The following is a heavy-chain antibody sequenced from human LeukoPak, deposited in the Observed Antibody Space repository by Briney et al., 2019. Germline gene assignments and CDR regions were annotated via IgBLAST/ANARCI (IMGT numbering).Heavy chain of an antibody. J-gene: IGHJ6*02. CDR3: ASLETPPRSYYDFWSGYSTRLKDGMDV. D-gene: IGHD3-3*01. V-gene: IGHV3-9*01. Sequence: GGSLRLSCAASGFTFSSYAMSWVRQAPGKGLEWVSGISWNSGSIGYADSVKGRFTISRDNAKNFLYLQMNSLRAEDTALYYCASLETPPRSYYDFWSGYSTRLKDGMDVWGQGTTVTVSS. CDR2: ISWNSGSI. CDR1: GFTFSSYA.